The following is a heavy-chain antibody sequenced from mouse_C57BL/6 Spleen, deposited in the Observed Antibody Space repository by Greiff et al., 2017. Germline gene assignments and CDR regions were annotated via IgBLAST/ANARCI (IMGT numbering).Heavy chain of an antibody. V-gene: IGHV1-26*01. Sequence: EVQLQQSGPELVKPGASVKISCKASGYTFTDYYMNWVKQSHGKSLEWIGDINPNNGGTSYNQKFKGKATLTVDKSSSTAYMELRSLTSEDSAVXYCARDYYGSSYAMDYWGQGTSVTVSS. CDR2: INPNNGGT. CDR1: GYTFTDYY. J-gene: IGHJ4*01. CDR3: ARDYYGSSYAMDY. D-gene: IGHD1-1*01.